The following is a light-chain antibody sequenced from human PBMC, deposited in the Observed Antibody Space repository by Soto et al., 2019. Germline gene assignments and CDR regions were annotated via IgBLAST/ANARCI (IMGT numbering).Light chain of an antibody. CDR3: SSYTSINNL. Sequence: QSALTQPASVSGSPGQSITISCTGTSSDVGGYNYVSWYQQHPGKAPKLMIYDVSNRPSGVSNRFSGSKSGNTASLPISGLQAEDGADYYCSSYTSINNLFGGGTKLTVL. CDR2: DVS. CDR1: SSDVGGYNY. J-gene: IGLJ3*02. V-gene: IGLV2-14*01.